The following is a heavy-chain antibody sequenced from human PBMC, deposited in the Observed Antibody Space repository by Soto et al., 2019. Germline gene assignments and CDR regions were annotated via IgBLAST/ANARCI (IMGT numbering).Heavy chain of an antibody. CDR3: ARGLPVQGFDS. CDR1: GDSVSNNSGA. CDR2: TYYRSKWFN. Sequence: SQTLSLTCAISGDSVSNNSGAWNWIRQSPSRGLEWLERTYYRSKWFNDYAVSVRSRITINPDTSKNQFSLQLNSVTPEDTAVYYCARGLPVQGFDSWGQGTLVTVSS. D-gene: IGHD6-6*01. J-gene: IGHJ4*02. V-gene: IGHV6-1*01.